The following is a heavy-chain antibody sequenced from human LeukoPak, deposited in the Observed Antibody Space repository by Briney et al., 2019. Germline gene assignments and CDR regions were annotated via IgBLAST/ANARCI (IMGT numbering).Heavy chain of an antibody. J-gene: IGHJ4*02. CDR2: IYYSGST. V-gene: IGHV4-39*07. CDR3: ARYAADGRTLQY. Sequence: SETLSLTCTVSGGSISSSSYYWGWIRQPPGKGLEWIGSIYYSGSTYYNPSLKSRVTISVDTSENHFSLKLNSVTAADTAVYYCARYAADGRTLQYWGQGTLVTVSS. D-gene: IGHD6-13*01. CDR1: GGSISSSSYY.